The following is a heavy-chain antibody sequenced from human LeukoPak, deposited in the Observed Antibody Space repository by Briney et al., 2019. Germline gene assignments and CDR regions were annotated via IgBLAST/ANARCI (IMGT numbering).Heavy chain of an antibody. D-gene: IGHD2-2*01. V-gene: IGHV1-2*02. J-gene: IGHJ5*02. CDR1: GYTFTGYY. Sequence: ASVKVSCKASGYTFTGYYMHWVRQAPGQGLEWMGWINPNSGGTNYAQKFQGRVTMTRDTSISTAYMELSRLRSDDTAVYYCARDCSSTSCYLTWGQGTLVTASS. CDR2: INPNSGGT. CDR3: ARDCSSTSCYLT.